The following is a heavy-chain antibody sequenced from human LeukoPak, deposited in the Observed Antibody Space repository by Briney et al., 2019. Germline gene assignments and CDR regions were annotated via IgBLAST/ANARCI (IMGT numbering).Heavy chain of an antibody. CDR3: ARSVEGYCSGTSCYYYYYYMDV. V-gene: IGHV4-34*01. D-gene: IGHD2-15*01. CDR1: GGSFSGYY. CDR2: INHSGST. J-gene: IGHJ6*03. Sequence: PSETPSLTCAVYGGSFSGYYWSWIRQPPGKGLEWIGEINHSGSTNYNPSLKSRVTISVDTSKNQFSLKLSSVTAADTAVYYCARSVEGYCSGTSCYYYYYYMDVWGKGTTVTVSS.